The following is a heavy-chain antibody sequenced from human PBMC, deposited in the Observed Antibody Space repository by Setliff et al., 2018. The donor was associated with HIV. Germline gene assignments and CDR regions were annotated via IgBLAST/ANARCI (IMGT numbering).Heavy chain of an antibody. J-gene: IGHJ6*03. V-gene: IGHV4-34*01. CDR3: ARGQDLGATWTGYYYYYMDV. CDR1: VGSFSGHY. CDR2: TNPSGST. D-gene: IGHD1-26*01. Sequence: PSETLSLTCAVYVGSFSGHYWIWIRQPPGKGLEWIGETNPSGSTKYNPSLKSRVTISVDRSKNQFSLKLTSVTAADTAVYYCARGQDLGATWTGYYYYYMDVWGKGT.